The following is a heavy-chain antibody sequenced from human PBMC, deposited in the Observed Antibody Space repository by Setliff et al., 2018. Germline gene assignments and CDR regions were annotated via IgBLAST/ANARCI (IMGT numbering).Heavy chain of an antibody. D-gene: IGHD1-1*01. J-gene: IGHJ3*02. CDR2: IYYSGST. V-gene: IGHV4-30-4*08. CDR1: GGSISSGDYY. Sequence: SETLSLTCTISGGSISSGDYYWSWIRQPPGKGLEWIGYIYYSGSTYYNPSLKSRVTISVDTSKNQFSLKLSSVTAADTAVYYCARETPGYAFDIWGQGTMVTVSS. CDR3: ARETPGYAFDI.